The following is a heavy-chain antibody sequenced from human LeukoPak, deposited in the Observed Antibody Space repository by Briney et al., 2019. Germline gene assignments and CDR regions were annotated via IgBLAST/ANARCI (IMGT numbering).Heavy chain of an antibody. CDR3: ATGPYTDYGSGWTVDY. CDR1: GYTLTELS. Sequence: ASVNVSCKVSGYTLTELSMHWVRQAPGKGLEWMGGFDPEDGETIYAQKFQGRVTRTEDTSTDTAYMELSSLRSEDTAVYYYATGPYTDYGSGWTVDYWGQGTLVTVSS. CDR2: FDPEDGET. D-gene: IGHD6-19*01. J-gene: IGHJ4*02. V-gene: IGHV1-24*01.